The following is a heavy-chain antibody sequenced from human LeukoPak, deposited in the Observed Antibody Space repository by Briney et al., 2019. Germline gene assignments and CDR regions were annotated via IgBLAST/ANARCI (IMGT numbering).Heavy chain of an antibody. CDR2: IIPSGGST. D-gene: IGHD4-17*01. Sequence: GASVKVSRKASGYTFTSYYMHWVRQAPGQGLEWMGIIIPSGGSTTYAQKFQGRVTMTRDTSTSTVYMELSSLRSEDTAIYYCVRGGDLWYFDLWGRGALVTVSS. V-gene: IGHV1-46*01. CDR3: VRGGDLWYFDL. CDR1: GYTFTSYY. J-gene: IGHJ2*01.